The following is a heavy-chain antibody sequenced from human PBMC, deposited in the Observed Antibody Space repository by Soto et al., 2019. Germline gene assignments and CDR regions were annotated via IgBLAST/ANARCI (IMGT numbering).Heavy chain of an antibody. Sequence: TLCRTCAKTPERVFIIMTARNCNRLFPPRGLEWLGRTYYRSKWYNDYAISVKSRITINPDTSKNQFSLQLSSVIPEDTAVYYCARAHLGSDRYTLEPFDPWGQGTLVTVSS. J-gene: IGHJ5*02. V-gene: IGHV6-1*01. CDR3: ARAHLGSDRYTLEPFDP. CDR1: PERVFIIMTA. CDR2: TYYRSKWYN. D-gene: IGHD1-1*01.